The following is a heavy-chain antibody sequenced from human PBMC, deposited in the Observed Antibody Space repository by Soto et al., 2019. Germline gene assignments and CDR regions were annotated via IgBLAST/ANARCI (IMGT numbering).Heavy chain of an antibody. CDR1: GFTFSAYW. Sequence: EVQLVESGGNLAQPGGSLRISCAASGFTFSAYWMTWVRQAPGKGLEWVASIKQDGSEKRYVESVRGRCTISRDNAQNSLFLHLNNLRDKDADVYYYAQDPCLEWYGAFDVWGQGTMVTVSS. CDR3: AQDPCLEWYGAFDV. CDR2: IKQDGSEK. D-gene: IGHD3-3*01. V-gene: IGHV3-7*01. J-gene: IGHJ3*01.